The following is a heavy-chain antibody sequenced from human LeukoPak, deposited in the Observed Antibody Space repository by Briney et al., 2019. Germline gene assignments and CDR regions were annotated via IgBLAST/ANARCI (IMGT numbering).Heavy chain of an antibody. CDR2: IYYSGST. D-gene: IGHD3-16*01. J-gene: IGHJ4*02. V-gene: IGHV4-39*01. CDR1: GGSISSSSYY. Sequence: SETLSLTCTVSGGSISSSSYYWGWIRQPPGKGLEWIGSIYYSGSTYYNPSLKSRVTISVDTSKNQFSLKLSSVTAADTAVHYCARHGGEWEHGDFDYWGQGTLVTVSS. CDR3: ARHGGEWEHGDFDY.